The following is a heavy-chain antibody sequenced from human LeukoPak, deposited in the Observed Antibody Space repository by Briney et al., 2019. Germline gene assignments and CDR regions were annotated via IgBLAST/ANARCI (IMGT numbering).Heavy chain of an antibody. J-gene: IGHJ5*02. V-gene: IGHV1-69*04. CDR3: ASVPTYCSSTSCYGSWFDP. CDR1: GYTFTSYG. CDR2: IIPILGIA. Sequence: SVKVSCKASGYTFTSYGISWVRQAPGQGLEWMGRIIPILGIANYAQKFQGRVTITADKSTSTAYMELSSLRSEDTAVYYCASVPTYCSSTSCYGSWFDPWGQGTLVTVSS. D-gene: IGHD2-2*01.